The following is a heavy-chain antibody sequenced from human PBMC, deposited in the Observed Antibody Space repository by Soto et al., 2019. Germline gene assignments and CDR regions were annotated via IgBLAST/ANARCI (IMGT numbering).Heavy chain of an antibody. J-gene: IGHJ4*02. CDR2: IYYSGST. CDR3: ARGRTSSPTPGDY. CDR1: GGSISSGGYY. V-gene: IGHV4-31*03. D-gene: IGHD2-2*01. Sequence: QVQLQESGPGLVKPSQTLSLTCTVSGGSISSGGYYWSWIRQHPGKGLEWIGYIYYSGSTYYNPSLMRRVTIPVDTSTNQFSLKLSSVTAADTSVYYCARGRTSSPTPGDYWGQGTRVTVSS.